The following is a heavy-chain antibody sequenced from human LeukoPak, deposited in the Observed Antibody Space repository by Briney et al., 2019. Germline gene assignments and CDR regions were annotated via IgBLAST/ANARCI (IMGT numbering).Heavy chain of an antibody. J-gene: IGHJ3*02. CDR1: GGSFSGYY. CDR3: ARSDYVWGSYRLEPDAFDI. D-gene: IGHD3-16*02. CDR2: IYYSGST. Sequence: PSETLSLTCAVYGGSFSGYYWSWIRQPPGKGLEWIGYIYYSGSTNYNPSLKSRVTISVDTSKNQFSLKLSSVTAADTAVYYCARSDYVWGSYRLEPDAFDIWGQGTMVTVSS. V-gene: IGHV4-59*08.